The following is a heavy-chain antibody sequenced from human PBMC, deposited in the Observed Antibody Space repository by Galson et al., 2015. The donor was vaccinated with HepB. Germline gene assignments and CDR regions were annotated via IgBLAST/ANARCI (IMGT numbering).Heavy chain of an antibody. J-gene: IGHJ6*03. Sequence: SVKVSCKASGYTFTGYYMHWVRQAPGQGLEWMGRINPNSGGTNYAQKFQGRVTMTRDTSISTAYMELSRLRSDDTAVYYCARGDSSSWYHEAYYYYMDVWGKGTTVTVSS. D-gene: IGHD6-13*01. CDR1: GYTFTGYY. CDR2: INPNSGGT. CDR3: ARGDSSSWYHEAYYYYMDV. V-gene: IGHV1-2*06.